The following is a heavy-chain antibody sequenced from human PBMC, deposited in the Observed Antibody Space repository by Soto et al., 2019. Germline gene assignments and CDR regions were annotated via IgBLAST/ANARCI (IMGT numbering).Heavy chain of an antibody. CDR2: ISGQNGDT. J-gene: IGHJ4*02. D-gene: IGHD2-2*01. CDR3: ARHLEIIPGATELFDF. Sequence: QVQLVQSEAIMKKPGASVKVSCKASGYTFSKHGISWVRQAPGQGLEWMGWISGQNGDTKYAQKYQGRVTLTTDTSTHTVYMELRRLTSDDPHVYYCARHLEIIPGATELFDFCGRGTLVTVSS. CDR1: GYTFSKHG. V-gene: IGHV1-18*01.